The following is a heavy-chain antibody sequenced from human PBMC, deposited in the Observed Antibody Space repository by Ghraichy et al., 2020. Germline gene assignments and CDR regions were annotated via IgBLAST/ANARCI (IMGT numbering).Heavy chain of an antibody. Sequence: GGSLRLPCAASGFTFRNYNMNWVRQAPGKGLEWVSSISSSSSYMYYADSVKGRFTISRDNAKNSVYLQMNSLRAEDTAVYYCVRDYTSMVHYWGQGTLVTVSS. V-gene: IGHV3-21*01. CDR2: ISSSSSYM. CDR1: GFTFRNYN. J-gene: IGHJ4*02. D-gene: IGHD2-8*01. CDR3: VRDYTSMVHY.